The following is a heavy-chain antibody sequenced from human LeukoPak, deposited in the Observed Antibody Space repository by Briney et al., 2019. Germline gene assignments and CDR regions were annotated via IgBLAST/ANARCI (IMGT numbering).Heavy chain of an antibody. CDR1: GFTFSNAW. Sequence: GGSLRLSCAASGFTFSNAWMSWVRQAPGKGREWVGRIKSKTDGGTTDYAAPVKGRFTISRDDSKNTLYLQMNSLKTEDTAVYYCTTGIEYFDWLLMGGYYFDDWGQGTLVTVSS. CDR2: IKSKTDGGTT. CDR3: TTGIEYFDWLLMGGYYFDD. J-gene: IGHJ4*02. V-gene: IGHV3-15*01. D-gene: IGHD3-9*01.